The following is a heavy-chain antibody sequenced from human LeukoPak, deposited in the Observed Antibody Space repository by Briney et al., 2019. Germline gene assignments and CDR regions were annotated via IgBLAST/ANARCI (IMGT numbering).Heavy chain of an antibody. J-gene: IGHJ5*02. V-gene: IGHV3-48*03. CDR3: ARGDPHADL. CDR1: GFDLNTYE. CDR2: ITISGHTK. Sequence: GGSLILSCAASGFDLNTYEMNWVRQAPGKGLEWIADITISGHTKNYADSVKGRFTISRDNAGPSLSLQMNSLRVEDTGVYYCARGDPHADLWGQGTLVTVSS.